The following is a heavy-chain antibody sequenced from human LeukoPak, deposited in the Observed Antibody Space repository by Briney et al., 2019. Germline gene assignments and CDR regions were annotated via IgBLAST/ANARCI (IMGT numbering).Heavy chain of an antibody. CDR1: GYTFASYG. D-gene: IGHD6-19*01. CDR2: ISAYNDNT. Sequence: ASVKVSCKDSGYTFASYGISWVRQAPGQGLEWMGWISAYNDNTNSAQKLQGRVTMSTDTSTSTAYMELRSLRSDDTAVYYCARGAVAGNYYYMDVWGKGTTVTVSS. J-gene: IGHJ6*03. V-gene: IGHV1-18*01. CDR3: ARGAVAGNYYYMDV.